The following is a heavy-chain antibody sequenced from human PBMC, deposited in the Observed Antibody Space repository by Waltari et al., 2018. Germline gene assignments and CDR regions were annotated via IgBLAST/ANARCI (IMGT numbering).Heavy chain of an antibody. CDR1: GFTFSRPA. V-gene: IGHV3-23*01. D-gene: IGHD2-15*01. CDR2: INGTGDIT. Sequence: EVQVLESGGGLVKPGGSLRLSCAASGFTFSRPAVSWVRQAPGKGLEGVSIINGTGDITKYAASVKGRFTISRDNSKSTLYLQMNSLRAEDTAVYYCAKCRGTCQFEYFQHWGQGTLVTVSS. CDR3: AKCRGTCQFEYFQH. J-gene: IGHJ1*01.